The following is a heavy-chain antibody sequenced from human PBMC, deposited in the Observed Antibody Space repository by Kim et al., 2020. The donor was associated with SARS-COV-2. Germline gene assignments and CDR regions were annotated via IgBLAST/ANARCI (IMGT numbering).Heavy chain of an antibody. CDR3: ARDQVLYCSSTSCANFDY. CDR2: INPNSGGT. D-gene: IGHD2-2*01. V-gene: IGHV1-2*02. J-gene: IGHJ4*02. CDR1: GYTFTGYY. Sequence: ASVKVSCKASGYTFTGYYMHWVRQAPGQGLEWMGWINPNSGGTNYAQKFQGRVTMTRDTSISTAYMELSRLRSDDTAVYYCARDQVLYCSSTSCANFDYWGQGTLVTVSS.